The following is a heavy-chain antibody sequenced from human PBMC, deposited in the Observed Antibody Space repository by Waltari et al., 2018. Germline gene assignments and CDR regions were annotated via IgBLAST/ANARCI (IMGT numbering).Heavy chain of an antibody. CDR1: GYSISSGYS. D-gene: IGHD5-12*01. Sequence: QVQLQESGPGLVKPSETLSLTCAVSGYSISSGYSWGWIRQPPGKGLEWIGSIYHSGSTYYNPSLKSRVTISVDTSKNQFSLKLSSVTAADTAVYYCARYPDHIDAYYFDYWGQGTLVTVSS. V-gene: IGHV4-38-2*01. CDR3: ARYPDHIDAYYFDY. J-gene: IGHJ4*02. CDR2: IYHSGST.